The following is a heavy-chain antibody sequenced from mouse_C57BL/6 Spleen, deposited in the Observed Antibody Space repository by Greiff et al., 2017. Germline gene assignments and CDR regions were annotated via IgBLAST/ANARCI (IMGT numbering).Heavy chain of an antibody. CDR3: ASRYSNYFFFDY. J-gene: IGHJ2*01. CDR2: IYPGSGST. D-gene: IGHD2-5*01. V-gene: IGHV1-55*01. Sequence: QVQLQQPGAELVKPGASVKMSCKASGYTFTSYWITWVKQRPGQGLEWIGDIYPGSGSTNYNEKFKSKATLTVDTSSSTAYMQLSSLTSEDSAVYYWASRYSNYFFFDYWGQGTTLTVSS. CDR1: GYTFTSYW.